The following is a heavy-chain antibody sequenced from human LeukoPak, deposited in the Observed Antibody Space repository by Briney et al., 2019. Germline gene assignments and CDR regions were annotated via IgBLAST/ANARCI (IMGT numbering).Heavy chain of an antibody. CDR1: GFTLSRYA. Sequence: GGSLRLSCVASGFTLSRYAMHWVRQAPGKGLEWVAFIQFDGDNKYYADSVKGRFTISRDNSQNTLYLQMNSLTVEDTALYYCAKDIATGNRLYYFDYWGQGTLVTVSS. J-gene: IGHJ4*02. D-gene: IGHD1-14*01. V-gene: IGHV3-30*02. CDR2: IQFDGDNK. CDR3: AKDIATGNRLYYFDY.